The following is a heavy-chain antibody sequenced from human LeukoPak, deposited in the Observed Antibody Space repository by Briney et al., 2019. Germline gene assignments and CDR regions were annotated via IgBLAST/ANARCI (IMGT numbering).Heavy chain of an antibody. Sequence: SETLSLTCAVSGGSISSSNWWSWVRQPPGKGLEWIGEIYHSGSTNYNPSLKSRVTISVDKSKNQFSLKLSSVTAADTAVYYCARVGRGVRSGFDYWGQGTLVTVSS. J-gene: IGHJ4*02. CDR1: GGSISSSNW. D-gene: IGHD3-10*01. CDR2: IYHSGST. V-gene: IGHV4-4*02. CDR3: ARVGRGVRSGFDY.